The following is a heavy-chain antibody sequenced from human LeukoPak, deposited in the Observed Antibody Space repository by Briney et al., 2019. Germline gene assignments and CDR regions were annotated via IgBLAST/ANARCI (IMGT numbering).Heavy chain of an antibody. D-gene: IGHD3-3*01. V-gene: IGHV1-24*01. CDR3: ATAWPGVVIHHFDY. Sequence: GASVKVSCKLSGYTLTELSMHWVRPAPGKGLEWMGGFDPEDGETIYAQKFQGRVTMTEDTSTDTAHMELSSLRSEDTAVYYCATAWPGVVIHHFDYWGQGTLVTVSS. CDR2: FDPEDGET. CDR1: GYTLTELS. J-gene: IGHJ4*02.